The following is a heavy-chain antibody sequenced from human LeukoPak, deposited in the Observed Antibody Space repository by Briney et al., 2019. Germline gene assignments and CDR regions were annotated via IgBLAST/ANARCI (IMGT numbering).Heavy chain of an antibody. Sequence: GGSLRLSCAASGFTFSSYEMNWVRQAPGKGLEWVSYISSSGSTIYYADSVKGRFTISRDNAKNPLYLQMNSLRAEDTAVYYCASRRAVTFDYWGQGTLVTVSS. CDR2: ISSSGSTI. CDR1: GFTFSSYE. V-gene: IGHV3-48*03. D-gene: IGHD6-19*01. J-gene: IGHJ4*02. CDR3: ASRRAVTFDY.